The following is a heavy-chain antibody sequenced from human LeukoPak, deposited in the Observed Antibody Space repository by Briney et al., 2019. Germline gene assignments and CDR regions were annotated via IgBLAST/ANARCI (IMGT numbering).Heavy chain of an antibody. Sequence: ASAKVSCKASGYTFTSYDINWVRQATGQGLEWMGWMNPYNGNTGYAQKFEGRVIMTRDTSISTAYLELSSLTSEDTAVYYCARAAVNLHPNHYYYMDVWGKGTTVTVSS. CDR3: ARAAVNLHPNHYYYMDV. J-gene: IGHJ6*03. V-gene: IGHV1-8*01. CDR1: GYTFTSYD. CDR2: MNPYNGNT.